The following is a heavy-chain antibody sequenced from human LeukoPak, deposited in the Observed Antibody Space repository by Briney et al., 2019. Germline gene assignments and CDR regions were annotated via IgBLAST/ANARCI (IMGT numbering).Heavy chain of an antibody. J-gene: IGHJ4*02. Sequence: SETLSLTCTVSGGSISSGGYYWSWVRQHPGKGLEWIGDIYYSGGTYYNPSLKSRVTISVDTSKNQFSLKLSSVTAADTAVYYCARAPGRYEPLGYVDYWGQGTLVTVSS. D-gene: IGHD1-26*01. V-gene: IGHV4-31*03. CDR1: GGSISSGGYY. CDR2: IYYSGGT. CDR3: ARAPGRYEPLGYVDY.